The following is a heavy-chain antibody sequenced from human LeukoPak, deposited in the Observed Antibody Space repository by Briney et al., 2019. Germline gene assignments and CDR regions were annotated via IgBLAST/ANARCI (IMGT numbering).Heavy chain of an antibody. CDR3: AKTQGYYDC. CDR1: GFTFSSYG. J-gene: IGHJ1*01. CDR2: IGVGGTT. D-gene: IGHD3-22*01. Sequence: GGSLRLSCAASGFTFSSYGMNWVRQAPGKGLEWVSGIGVGGTTYYADSVKGRFTISRDTSKNTLYLQMNSLRAEDTAVYYCAKTQGYYDCWGQGTLITVSS. V-gene: IGHV3-23*01.